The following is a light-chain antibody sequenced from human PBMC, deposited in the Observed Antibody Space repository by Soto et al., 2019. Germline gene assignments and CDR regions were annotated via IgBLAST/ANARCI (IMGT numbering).Light chain of an antibody. V-gene: IGKV1-39*01. CDR2: GAS. CDR1: QSVYNY. CDR3: QQSYSTPRT. Sequence: DIPMTQSPSSLSASVGDRVTITYRASQSVYNYLNWYQQKPGKAPKFLIYGASTLQSGVPSRFSGSGSGTDFTLTIGSVQPEDFAIYFCQQSYSTPRTFGQGTSLEI. J-gene: IGKJ2*01.